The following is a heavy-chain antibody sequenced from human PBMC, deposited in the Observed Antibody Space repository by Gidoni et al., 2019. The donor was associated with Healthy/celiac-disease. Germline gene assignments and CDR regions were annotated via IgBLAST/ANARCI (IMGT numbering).Heavy chain of an antibody. D-gene: IGHD6-13*01. CDR1: GFTLRDYY. CDR2: ISSSSSYT. V-gene: IGHV3-11*06. Sequence: QVQLVESGGGLVKPGGSLRLSCAAYGFTLRDYYRCWSRQAPGKGLEWVSYISSSSSYTNYADAVKGRFTISRDNAKNSLYLQMNSLRAEDTAVYYCAREVAAAGNDAFDIWGQGTMVTVSS. J-gene: IGHJ3*02. CDR3: AREVAAAGNDAFDI.